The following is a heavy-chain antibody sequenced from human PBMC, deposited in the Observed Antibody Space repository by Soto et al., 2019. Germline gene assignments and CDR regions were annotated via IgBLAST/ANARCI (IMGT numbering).Heavy chain of an antibody. CDR3: ARLVGFRIAVAGEVQGYFEN. Sequence: QVQLQESGPGLVKPSQTLSLTCTVSGGSISSGGYYWSWTRQHPGKGLEWIGYIYYSGSTYYNPSPKVRVTLAEATSKIQFSMKLCSGTAADTALYFFARLVGFRIAVAGEVQGYFENWGQGTLFTVSS. CDR1: GGSISSGGYY. V-gene: IGHV4-31*03. D-gene: IGHD6-19*01. J-gene: IGHJ4*02. CDR2: IYYSGST.